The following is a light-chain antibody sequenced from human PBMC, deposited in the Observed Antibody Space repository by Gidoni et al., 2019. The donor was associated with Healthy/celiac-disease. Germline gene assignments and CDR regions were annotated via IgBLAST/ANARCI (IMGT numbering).Light chain of an antibody. V-gene: IGKV1-39*01. CDR2: AAS. CDR3: QQSYSTPRT. J-gene: IGKJ1*01. CDR1: QSISSY. Sequence: DPVTITCRASQSISSYLNWYQQKPGKAPKLLIYAASSLQSGVPSRFSGSGSGTDFTLTISSLQPEDFATYYCQQSYSTPRTFGQGTKVETK.